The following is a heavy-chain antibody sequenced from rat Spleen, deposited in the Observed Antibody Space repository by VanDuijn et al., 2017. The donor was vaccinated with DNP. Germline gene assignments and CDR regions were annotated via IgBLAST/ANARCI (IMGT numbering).Heavy chain of an antibody. CDR1: GFTFSDYN. CDR2: ISPSGSRP. D-gene: IGHD1-6*01. CDR3: TRGVYYGSSWAFDY. V-gene: IGHV5-7*01. J-gene: IGHJ2*01. Sequence: EVQLVESGGDLVQPGRSLKLSCEVSGFTFSDYNMAWVRQAPKKGLEWVAAISPSGSRPYSPDSVKGRFTISRDTAKSSLYLQMNSLKSEDTATYYCTRGVYYGSSWAFDYWGHGVMVTVSS.